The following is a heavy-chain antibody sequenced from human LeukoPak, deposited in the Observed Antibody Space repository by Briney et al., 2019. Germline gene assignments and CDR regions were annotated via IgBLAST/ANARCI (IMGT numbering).Heavy chain of an antibody. CDR2: ISSSSRTV. J-gene: IGHJ4*02. CDR3: ASVSGSPIIFDF. CDR1: GFTFSSYS. Sequence: GGSLRLSCAASGFTFSSYSMNWVRQAPGKGLEWISYISSSSRTVYYANSVRGRFTISRDNARNSLYLHMNSLSDEDTTVYFCASVSGSPIIFDFWGKGNRVPVFS. V-gene: IGHV3-48*02. D-gene: IGHD1-26*01.